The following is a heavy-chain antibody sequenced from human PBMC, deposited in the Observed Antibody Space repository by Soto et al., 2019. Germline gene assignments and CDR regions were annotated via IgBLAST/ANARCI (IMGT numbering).Heavy chain of an antibody. Sequence: GASVKVSCKASGYTFTSYGISWVRQAPGQGLEWMGWISAYNGNTNYAQKLQGRVTMTTDTSTSTAYMELRSLRSDDTAVYYCARDRWGGTRQYYYYGMDVWGQGTTVTVSS. CDR1: GYTFTSYG. CDR2: ISAYNGNT. J-gene: IGHJ6*02. V-gene: IGHV1-18*04. D-gene: IGHD1-26*01. CDR3: ARDRWGGTRQYYYYGMDV.